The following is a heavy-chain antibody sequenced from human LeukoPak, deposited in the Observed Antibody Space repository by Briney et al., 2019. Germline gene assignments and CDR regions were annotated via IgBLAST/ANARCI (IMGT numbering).Heavy chain of an antibody. CDR1: GYTFTGYY. J-gene: IGHJ4*02. CDR3: ASAYFASGVNPDY. CDR2: INPNSGGT. D-gene: IGHD3-10*01. Sequence: ASVKVSCKASGYTFTGYYIHTVRQAPGQGLECMGWINPNSGGTNSAQKFQGRVTMTTDTSISTAYMELSTLRSDDTAVYYCASAYFASGVNPDYWGQGTLVTVSS. V-gene: IGHV1-2*02.